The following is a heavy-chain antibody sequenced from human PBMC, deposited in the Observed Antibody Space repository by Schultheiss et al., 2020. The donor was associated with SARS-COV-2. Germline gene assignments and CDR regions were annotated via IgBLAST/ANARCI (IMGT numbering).Heavy chain of an antibody. CDR1: GFTFSSYA. Sequence: GGSLRLSCAASGFTFSSYAMSWVRQAPGKGLEWVSAISGSGGSTYYEDSVKGRFTISRDNSKNTLYLQMNSLRAEDTAVYYCAKDHARCSGGSCYSKHWGQGTLVTVSS. CDR2: ISGSGGST. V-gene: IGHV3-23*01. J-gene: IGHJ4*02. CDR3: AKDHARCSGGSCYSKH. D-gene: IGHD2-15*01.